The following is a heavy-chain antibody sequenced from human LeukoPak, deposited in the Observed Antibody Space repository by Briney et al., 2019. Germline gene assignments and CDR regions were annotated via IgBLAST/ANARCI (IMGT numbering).Heavy chain of an antibody. V-gene: IGHV3-21*01. CDR1: GFTFSSYS. D-gene: IGHD2-15*01. CDR3: ARIGYCSGGSCYGIDY. J-gene: IGHJ4*02. Sequence: GSLRLSCAASGFTFSSYSMNWVRPAPGKGLEWVSSISSSSSYIYYADSVKGRFTISRDNAKNSLYLQMNSLRAEDTAVYYCARIGYCSGGSCYGIDYWGQGTLVTVSS. CDR2: ISSSSSYI.